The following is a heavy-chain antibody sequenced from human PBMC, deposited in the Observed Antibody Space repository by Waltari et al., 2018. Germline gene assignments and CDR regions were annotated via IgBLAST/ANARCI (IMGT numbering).Heavy chain of an antibody. CDR1: GFPFTSYA. J-gene: IGHJ4*02. CDR2: VSNSGDST. V-gene: IGHV3-23*01. CDR3: VKTTTVTTPGC. Sequence: EVQLLESGGGLVQTGGSLRLSCAASGFPFTSYAMSWVRQTPGKGLEWVSAVSNSGDSTYYADSVKGRFTISRDNSKNTLYLQMNNLRVEDTAIYYCVKTTTVTTPGCWGQGTLVTVSS. D-gene: IGHD4-17*01.